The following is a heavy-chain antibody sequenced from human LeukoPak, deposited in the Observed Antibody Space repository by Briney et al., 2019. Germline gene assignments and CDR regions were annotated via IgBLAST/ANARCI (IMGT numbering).Heavy chain of an antibody. CDR2: INGGGDTT. J-gene: IGHJ4*02. V-gene: IGHV3-23*01. Sequence: PGGSLRLSCAASGFTLRSYDMSWVRQAPGKELEWGSAINGGGDTTYYADSVKGRFTISRDKSKNTMYLQMNSLRAEDTALYYCAKALGTYGYMRFDFWGQGTLVTVSS. CDR1: GFTLRSYD. CDR3: AKALGTYGYMRFDF. D-gene: IGHD5-18*01.